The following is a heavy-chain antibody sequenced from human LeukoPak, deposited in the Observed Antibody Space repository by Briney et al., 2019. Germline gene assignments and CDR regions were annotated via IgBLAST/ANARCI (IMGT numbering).Heavy chain of an antibody. Sequence: GGSLRLSCAASGFTVSSNYMSWVGQAPGKGLEWVSVIYSGGRTYYADSVKGRFTISRDNSKSTLYIQMNSLRAEDTAVYYCARAKPKNMVRGLIMRRESRYYFDYWGQGTLVTVSS. J-gene: IGHJ4*02. CDR2: IYSGGRT. CDR1: GFTVSSNY. CDR3: ARAKPKNMVRGLIMRRESRYYFDY. V-gene: IGHV3-53*01. D-gene: IGHD3-10*01.